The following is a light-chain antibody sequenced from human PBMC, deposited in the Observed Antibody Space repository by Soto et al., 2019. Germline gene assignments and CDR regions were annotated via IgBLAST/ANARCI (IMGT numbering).Light chain of an antibody. CDR1: QSVSSNY. CDR2: DAS. CDR3: QQYGSSGT. V-gene: IGKV3-20*01. J-gene: IGKJ1*01. Sequence: EIVMTQSPATLSASPGERATLSCRASQSVSSNYLAWYQQKLGQAPRLLIYDASRRATDIPDRFSGSGSGTDFTLTVSRLEPEDFAVYYCQQYGSSGTFGQGTKVDIK.